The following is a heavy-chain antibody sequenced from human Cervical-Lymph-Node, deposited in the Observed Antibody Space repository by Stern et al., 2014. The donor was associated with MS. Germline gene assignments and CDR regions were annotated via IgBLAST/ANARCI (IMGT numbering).Heavy chain of an antibody. CDR3: ARGGRGVGLEY. CDR2: VSYDGTQR. CDR1: GFTFSTYA. Sequence: QVQLVESGGGVVQPGRSLSLSCVVSGFTFSTYAMHWVRQAPGQGLEWVAFVSYDGTQRNSTYSVKDRFTISRDNSKNTLYLHMNSLRDEDTAVYFCARGGRGVGLEYWGQGALVTVSS. V-gene: IGHV3-30-3*01. J-gene: IGHJ4*02. D-gene: IGHD3-10*01.